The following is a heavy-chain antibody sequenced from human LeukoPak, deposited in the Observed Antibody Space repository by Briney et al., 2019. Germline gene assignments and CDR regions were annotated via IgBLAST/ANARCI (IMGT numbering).Heavy chain of an antibody. V-gene: IGHV1-18*01. J-gene: IGHJ4*02. D-gene: IGHD4-23*01. Sequence: ASVEVSCKASGYTFTSYAINWVRQAPGQGLEWMGWIGGYNGNTNYAQKLQGRVTMTIDTSTSTAYMELRSLRSDDTAVYYCARGGRYGGNTGLDYWGRGTLVTVSS. CDR1: GYTFTSYA. CDR2: IGGYNGNT. CDR3: ARGGRYGGNTGLDY.